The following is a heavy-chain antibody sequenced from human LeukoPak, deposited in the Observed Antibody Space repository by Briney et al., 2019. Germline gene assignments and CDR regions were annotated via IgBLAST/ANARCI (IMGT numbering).Heavy chain of an antibody. CDR1: GGSISSGSYY. V-gene: IGHV4-61*02. CDR2: IYTSGST. J-gene: IGHJ6*03. Sequence: SETLSLTCTVSGGSISSGSYYWSWIRQPAGKGLEWIGRIYTSGSTNYNPSLKSRLTISVDTSKNQFSLKLSSVPAADTAVYYCARAPLYYYYMDVWGKGTTVTVSS. CDR3: ARAPLYYYYMDV.